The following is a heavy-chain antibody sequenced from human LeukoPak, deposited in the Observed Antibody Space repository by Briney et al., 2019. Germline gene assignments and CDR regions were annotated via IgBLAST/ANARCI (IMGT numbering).Heavy chain of an antibody. CDR2: ISAYNGST. CDR3: ASPFGYYYGSGSYYNSHVFDI. CDR1: GGTFTSYG. J-gene: IGHJ3*02. V-gene: IGHV1-18*01. D-gene: IGHD3-10*01. Sequence: GASVKVSCKASGGTFTSYGISWVRQAPGQGLEWMGWISAYNGSTNYAQKLQGRVTMTTDTSTSTAYMELRSLRSDDTAVYYCASPFGYYYGSGSYYNSHVFDIWGQGTMVTVSS.